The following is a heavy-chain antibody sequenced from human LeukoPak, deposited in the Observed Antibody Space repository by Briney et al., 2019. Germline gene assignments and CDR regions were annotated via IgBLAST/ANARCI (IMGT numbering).Heavy chain of an antibody. Sequence: GGSQRLSCAASGFTFSNYWMSWVRQAPGKGLEWVAHIKPGGSEKNYVDSVKGRFTLFRDDAKNSVYLQMNSLRVEDTAVYYCARDSGSGGPWGQGTPVTVSS. CDR3: ARDSGSGGP. V-gene: IGHV3-7*01. CDR1: GFTFSNYW. D-gene: IGHD6-19*01. CDR2: IKPGGSEK. J-gene: IGHJ5*02.